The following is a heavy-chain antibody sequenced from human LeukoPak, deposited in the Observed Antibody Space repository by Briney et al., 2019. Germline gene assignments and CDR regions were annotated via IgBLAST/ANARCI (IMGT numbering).Heavy chain of an antibody. V-gene: IGHV3-21*04. CDR3: ARGDGEGATIYAFDF. CDR1: GFTFSSYS. CDR2: ISSSSSYI. D-gene: IGHD1-26*01. J-gene: IGHJ3*01. Sequence: GGSLRLSCAASGFTFSSYSMNWVRQAPGKGLEWVSSISSSSSYIYYADSVKGRFTISRDNAKNSLYLQMNSLRAEDTAVYYCARGDGEGATIYAFDFWGQGTMVTVSS.